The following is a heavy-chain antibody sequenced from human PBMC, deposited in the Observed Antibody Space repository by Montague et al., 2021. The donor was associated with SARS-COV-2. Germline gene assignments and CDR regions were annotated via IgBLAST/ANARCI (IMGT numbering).Heavy chain of an antibody. CDR1: GFTFSSYA. D-gene: IGHD3-3*01. J-gene: IGHJ6*02. Sequence: SLRLSCAASGFTFSSYAMSWVRQAPGKVLEWVSVIYSGGSSTYXXXSXXXRFXISRDNSKNTLYLQMNSLRAEATAVSYCAKGQGRTIFGVVIPDLYYYYGMDVWGQGTTVTVSS. V-gene: IGHV3-23*03. CDR2: IYSGGSST. CDR3: AKGQGRTIFGVVIPDLYYYYGMDV.